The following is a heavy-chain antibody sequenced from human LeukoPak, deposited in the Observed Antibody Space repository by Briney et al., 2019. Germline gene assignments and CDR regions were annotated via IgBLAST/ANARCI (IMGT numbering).Heavy chain of an antibody. J-gene: IGHJ6*03. CDR3: ARNGDGYNYYYYYYMDV. V-gene: IGHV3-74*01. D-gene: IGHD5-24*01. Sequence: PGGSLRLSCAASGFTFSSYWMHWVRQAPGKGLVWVSRIKSDGSSTGYADSVKGRFTISRDNAKNTLYLQMNSLRAEDTAVYYCARNGDGYNYYYYYYMDVWGKGTTVTVSS. CDR2: IKSDGSST. CDR1: GFTFSSYW.